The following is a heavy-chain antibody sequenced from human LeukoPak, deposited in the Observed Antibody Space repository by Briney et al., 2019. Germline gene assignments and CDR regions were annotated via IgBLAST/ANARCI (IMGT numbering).Heavy chain of an antibody. D-gene: IGHD3-10*01. J-gene: IGHJ4*02. CDR2: IIRDVSGT. Sequence: GGSLRLSCAASGFTFSSYIMNWVRQAPGKGLVWVSRIIRDVSGTRYADSVKGRFTISRDNAKNTLYLQMNSLRAEDTAVYCCAGGSYYGSGSYYGLSDFWGQGTLVTV. V-gene: IGHV3-74*01. CDR3: AGGSYYGSGSYYGLSDF. CDR1: GFTFSSYI.